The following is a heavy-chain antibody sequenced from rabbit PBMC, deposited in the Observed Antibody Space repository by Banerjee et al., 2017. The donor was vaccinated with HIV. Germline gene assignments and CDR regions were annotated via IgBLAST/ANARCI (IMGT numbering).Heavy chain of an antibody. Sequence: QQQLEESGGGLVKPGGTLTLTCKASGIDFSTYYYMCWVRQAPGKGLEFIACTYVSTAGSNYASWAKGRFTISKTSSTTVTLKMTSLTAADTATYFCASYYSDGYAGDAYATGGYYFNLWGQGTLVTVS. V-gene: IGHV1S45*01. J-gene: IGHJ4*01. CDR2: TYVSTAGS. CDR3: ASYYSDGYAGDAYATGGYYFNL. D-gene: IGHD6-1*01. CDR1: GIDFSTYYY.